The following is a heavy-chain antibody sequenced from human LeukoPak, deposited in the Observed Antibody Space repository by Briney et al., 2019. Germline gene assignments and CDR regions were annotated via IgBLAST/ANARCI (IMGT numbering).Heavy chain of an antibody. D-gene: IGHD5-18*01. J-gene: IGHJ5*02. CDR2: IYYSGST. CDR1: GGSISSGDYY. CDR3: ARDSKRYSYGFGWFDP. Sequence: SETLSLTCTVSGGSISSGDYYWSWIRQPPGKGLEWIGYIYYSGSTYCNPSLKSRVTISVDTSKNQFSLKLSSVTAADTAVYYCARDSKRYSYGFGWFDPWGQGTLVTVSS. V-gene: IGHV4-30-4*01.